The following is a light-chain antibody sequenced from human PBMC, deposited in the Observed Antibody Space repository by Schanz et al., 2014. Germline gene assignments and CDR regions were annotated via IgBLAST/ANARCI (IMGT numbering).Light chain of an antibody. CDR1: QSISGR. V-gene: IGKV3D-15*01. Sequence: EIVMTQSPATLSVSPGERATLSCRASQSISGRLAWYQQKPGQPPRLLIYAASTRATGIPDRFSGSGSGTDFTLTINRLEPEDFAVYYCQQFSTSITFGQGTRLEIK. J-gene: IGKJ5*01. CDR3: QQFSTSIT. CDR2: AAS.